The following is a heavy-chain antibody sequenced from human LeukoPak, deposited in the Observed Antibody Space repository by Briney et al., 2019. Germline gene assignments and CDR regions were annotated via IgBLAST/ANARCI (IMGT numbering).Heavy chain of an antibody. CDR1: GFTFSSHW. Sequence: GGSLRLSCAASGFTFSSHWMHWVRQAPGKGLVWVSRINSDGSSISYADSVKGRFTISRDNAKNTLYLQMNSLRAEDTAVYYCARADSRTLDAFDIWGQGTMVTVSS. V-gene: IGHV3-74*01. CDR3: ARADSRTLDAFDI. CDR2: INSDGSSI. J-gene: IGHJ3*02. D-gene: IGHD3-22*01.